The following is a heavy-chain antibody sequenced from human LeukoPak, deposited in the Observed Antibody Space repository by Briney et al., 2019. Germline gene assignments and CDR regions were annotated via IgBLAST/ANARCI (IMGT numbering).Heavy chain of an antibody. V-gene: IGHV3-30*02. CDR2: IRYDGSNK. J-gene: IGHJ4*02. D-gene: IGHD3-9*01. CDR1: GFTFSSYG. CDR3: AKAEDDILTGYSDY. Sequence: GGSLRLSCAASGFTFSSYGMHWVRQAPGKGLEWVAFIRYDGSNKYYADSVKGRFTISRDNSKNTLYLQMNSLRAEDTAVYYCAKAEDDILTGYSDYWGQGTLVTVSS.